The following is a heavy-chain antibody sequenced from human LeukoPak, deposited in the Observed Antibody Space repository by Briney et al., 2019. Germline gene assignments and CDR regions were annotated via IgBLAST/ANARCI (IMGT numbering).Heavy chain of an antibody. V-gene: IGHV1-3*01. CDR1: GYTFTDYA. Sequence: GASVNVSCKASGYTFTDYAIHWVRQAPGQRLEWMGWINAGNGDIKYSQKFQGRVTITRDTSASIVYMELSSLISEDTALYSCARGSTSDWPFDYWGQGTRVTVSS. CDR2: INAGNGDI. D-gene: IGHD2-2*01. J-gene: IGHJ4*02. CDR3: ARGSTSDWPFDY.